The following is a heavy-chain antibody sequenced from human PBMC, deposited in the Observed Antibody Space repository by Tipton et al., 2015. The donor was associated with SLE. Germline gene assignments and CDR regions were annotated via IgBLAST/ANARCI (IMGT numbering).Heavy chain of an antibody. J-gene: IGHJ1*01. CDR1: GDSISSYY. CDR3: ARRETYYDFWSGPAEYFQH. Sequence: TLSLTCTVSGDSISSYYWSWIRQPPGKGLEWIGEINHSGSTNYNPSLKSRVTISVDTSKNQFSLKLSSVTAADTAVYYCARRETYYDFWSGPAEYFQHWGQGTLVTVSS. CDR2: INHSGST. D-gene: IGHD3-3*01. V-gene: IGHV4-34*01.